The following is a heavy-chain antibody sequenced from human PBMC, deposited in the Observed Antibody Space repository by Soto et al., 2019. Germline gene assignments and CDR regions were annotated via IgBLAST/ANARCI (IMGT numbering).Heavy chain of an antibody. CDR1: GGSISSSSYY. J-gene: IGHJ4*02. CDR2: IYYSGST. CDR3: ARRHLPGYFDY. V-gene: IGHV4-39*01. Sequence: PSETLSLTCTVSGGSISSSSYYWGWIRQPPGKGLEWIGSIYYSGSTYYNPSLKSRVTISVDTSKNQFSLKLSSVTAADTAVYYCARRHLPGYFDYWGQGTLVTVSS.